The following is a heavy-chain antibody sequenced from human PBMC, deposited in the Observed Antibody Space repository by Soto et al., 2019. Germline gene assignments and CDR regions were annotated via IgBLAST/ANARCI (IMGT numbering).Heavy chain of an antibody. CDR3: ARQLGRGGGYHYYGMDV. V-gene: IGHV3-48*02. Sequence: GGSLRLSCAASGFTFSSYSMNWVRQAPGKGLEWVSYISSSSSTIYYADSVKGRFTISRDNAKNSLYLQMNSLRDEDTAVYYCARQLGRGGGYHYYGMDVWGQGTNVTVSS. J-gene: IGHJ6*02. CDR2: ISSSSSTI. D-gene: IGHD6-13*01. CDR1: GFTFSSYS.